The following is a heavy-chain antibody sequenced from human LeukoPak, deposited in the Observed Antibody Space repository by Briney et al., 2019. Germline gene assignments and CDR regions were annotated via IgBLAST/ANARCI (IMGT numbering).Heavy chain of an antibody. J-gene: IGHJ5*02. V-gene: IGHV1-2*02. CDR1: GYTFTGYY. CDR3: ARDRPIAARPGPLVDP. Sequence: ASVKVSCKASGYTFTGYYMHWVRQAPGQGLEWMGWINPNSGGTNYAQKFQGRVTMTRDTSISTAYMELSRLRSDDTAVYYCARDRPIAARPGPLVDPWGQGTLVTVSS. CDR2: INPNSGGT. D-gene: IGHD6-6*01.